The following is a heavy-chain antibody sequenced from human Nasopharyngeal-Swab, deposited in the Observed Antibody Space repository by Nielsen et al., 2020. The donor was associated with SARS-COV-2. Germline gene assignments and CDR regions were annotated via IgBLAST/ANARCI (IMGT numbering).Heavy chain of an antibody. CDR1: GGSISSGGYY. D-gene: IGHD5-12*01. Sequence: SETLSLTCTVSGGSISSGGYYWSWIRHYPGEGLEWIGYIYYSGNTYYNPSLKSRLTISVDTSKNQFSLKLSSVTAADTAVYYCARGWLRDAFDIWGQGTMVTVSS. V-gene: IGHV4-31*03. CDR3: ARGWLRDAFDI. CDR2: IYYSGNT. J-gene: IGHJ3*02.